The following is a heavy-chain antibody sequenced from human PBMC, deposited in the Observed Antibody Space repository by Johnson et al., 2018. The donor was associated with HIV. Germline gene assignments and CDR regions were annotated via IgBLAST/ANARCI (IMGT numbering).Heavy chain of an antibody. J-gene: IGHJ3*02. Sequence: VQLVESGGGVAQPGWSLRLSCAASGFTFSSYAMSWVRQAPGKGLGWASAISGRGASTSDADSVKGRYTISRDSSKKTLDLQMNSLRAEDTAVFHCARGTLTGTTGGFDIWGQGTMVTVSA. CDR2: ISGRGAST. D-gene: IGHD1-20*01. V-gene: IGHV3-23*04. CDR1: GFTFSSYA. CDR3: ARGTLTGTTGGFDI.